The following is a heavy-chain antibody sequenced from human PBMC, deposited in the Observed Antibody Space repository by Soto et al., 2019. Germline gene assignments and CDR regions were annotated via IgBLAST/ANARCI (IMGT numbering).Heavy chain of an antibody. J-gene: IGHJ4*02. Sequence: EVQLVESGGDLVQPGGSLRLSCAASGFTFSDHYMDWVRQAPGKGLEWVGRIRKKANSYTTEYAASVQGRFISSRDDPQRSLCLQMNSLETEDPAVYYCARAVCTGGRCSCGLNWGQGTLVTVSS. D-gene: IGHD2-8*02. CDR2: IRKKANSYTT. CDR1: GFTFSDHY. V-gene: IGHV3-72*01. CDR3: ARAVCTGGRCSCGLN.